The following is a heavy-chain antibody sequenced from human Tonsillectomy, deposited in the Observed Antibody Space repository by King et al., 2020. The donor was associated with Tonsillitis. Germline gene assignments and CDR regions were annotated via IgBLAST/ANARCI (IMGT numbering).Heavy chain of an antibody. V-gene: IGHV3-74*01. D-gene: IGHD3-3*02. CDR2: INSDGSST. J-gene: IGHJ4*02. Sequence: VQLVESGGGLVQPGGSLRLSCAASGFTFSTYWMHWVRQAPGKGLVWVSRINSDGSSTTYADSVKGRFTISRDNAKNTLYLQMNSLRGEDTAVYYCARDPSQRFWEEGFTGGQGTLATVSS. CDR1: GFTFSTYW. CDR3: ARDPSQRFWEEGFT.